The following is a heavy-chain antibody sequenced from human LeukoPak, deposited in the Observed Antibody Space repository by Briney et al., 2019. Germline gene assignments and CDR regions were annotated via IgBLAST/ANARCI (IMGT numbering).Heavy chain of an antibody. J-gene: IGHJ4*02. D-gene: IGHD1-26*01. Sequence: GASVKVSCKASGYIFTSYGISWVRQAPGQGLEWMGWISAYNRNTNYAQNLQGRVTMTTDTSTSTAYMELRSLRSDDTAVYYCARNRGSYWDLDYWGQGTLVTVSS. CDR1: GYIFTSYG. CDR2: ISAYNRNT. CDR3: ARNRGSYWDLDY. V-gene: IGHV1-18*01.